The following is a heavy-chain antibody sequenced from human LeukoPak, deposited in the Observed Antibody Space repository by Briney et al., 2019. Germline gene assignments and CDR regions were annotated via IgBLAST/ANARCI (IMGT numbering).Heavy chain of an antibody. V-gene: IGHV3-21*01. D-gene: IGHD3-10*01. CDR3: AREGTMVRGVVLDY. J-gene: IGHJ4*02. Sequence: PGGSLSLSCAASGFTFSSYSMNWVSQAPGKGLEWVSSISSSSSYIYYADSVKGRFTISRDNAKNSLYLQMNSLRAEDTAVYYCAREGTMVRGVVLDYWGQGTLVTVSS. CDR1: GFTFSSYS. CDR2: ISSSSSYI.